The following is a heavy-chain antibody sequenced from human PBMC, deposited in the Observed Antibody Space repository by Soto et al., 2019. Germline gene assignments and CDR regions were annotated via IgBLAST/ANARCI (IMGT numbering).Heavy chain of an antibody. CDR2: IYYSGST. Sequence: SRTYTLFSGTISSVVHYWIWIRQHPEKGLEWIGYIYYSGSTYYNPSLKSRVTISVDTSKNQFSLKLSSVTAADTAVYYCARGDFFIFNDTATTEIYM. CDR3: ARGDFFIFNDTATTEIYM. J-gene: IGHJ6*03. CDR1: SGTISSVVHY. D-gene: IGHD3-3*01. V-gene: IGHV4-31*03.